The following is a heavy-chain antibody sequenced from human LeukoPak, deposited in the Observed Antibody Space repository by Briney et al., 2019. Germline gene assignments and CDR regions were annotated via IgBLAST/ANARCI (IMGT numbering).Heavy chain of an antibody. CDR3: ARHKGDYGDYERWGMDV. V-gene: IGHV4-61*01. CDR1: GDSITSGSYY. Sequence: SETLSLTCTVSGDSITSGSYYWSWIRQPPGKGLEGIGYMYYSGSTNYNPSFKSRATISVATPKTQSSLKLSSVNPADTAVYYCARHKGDYGDYERWGMDVWGQGTTVTVSS. D-gene: IGHD4-17*01. CDR2: MYYSGST. J-gene: IGHJ6*02.